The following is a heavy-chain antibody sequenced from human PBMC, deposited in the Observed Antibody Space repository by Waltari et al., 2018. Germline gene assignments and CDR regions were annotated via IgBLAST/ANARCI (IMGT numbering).Heavy chain of an antibody. D-gene: IGHD2-15*01. V-gene: IGHV4-4*02. J-gene: IGHJ5*02. Sequence: QLQLQESGPGLVRPSGTLSLRSNVSGDSMSTSDCWSWVRQSPQKGLEWIGQVRGSGKSNYNPSFASRVTVSLDTSNNQFSLKMTSATAADTAIYYCARDRGRGLYLDAWGPGTLVTVSP. CDR3: ARDRGRGLYLDA. CDR1: GDSMSTSDC. CDR2: VRGSGKS.